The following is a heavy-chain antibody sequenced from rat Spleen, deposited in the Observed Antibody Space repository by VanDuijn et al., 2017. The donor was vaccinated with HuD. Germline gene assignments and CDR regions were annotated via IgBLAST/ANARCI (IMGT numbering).Heavy chain of an antibody. CDR1: GFTLSDYY. CDR3: TRDVAAY. Sequence: EVQLVESDGGLVQPGRSLKLSCAASGFTLSDYYMAWVRQAPTKGLEWVASISYDGGSTYYRDSVKGRFTISRDNAKSSLYLQMDSLRSEDTATYYCTRDVAAYWGQGTLVTVSS. J-gene: IGHJ3*01. CDR2: ISYDGGST. V-gene: IGHV5-20*01.